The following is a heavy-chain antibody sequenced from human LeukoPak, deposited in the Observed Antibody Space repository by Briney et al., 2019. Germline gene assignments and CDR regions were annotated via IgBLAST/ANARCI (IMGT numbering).Heavy chain of an antibody. Sequence: GGSLRLSCAASGFTFSSYSMNWVRQAPGKGLEWVSSISSSSSYIYYADSVKGRFTISRDNAKNSPYLQMNSLRAEDTAVYYCARGLYYDILTGYYRDWGQGTLVTVSS. CDR2: ISSSSSYI. CDR3: ARGLYYDILTGYYRD. J-gene: IGHJ4*02. CDR1: GFTFSSYS. V-gene: IGHV3-21*01. D-gene: IGHD3-9*01.